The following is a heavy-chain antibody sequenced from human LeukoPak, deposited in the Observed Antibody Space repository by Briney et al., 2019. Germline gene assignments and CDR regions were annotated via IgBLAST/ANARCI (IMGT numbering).Heavy chain of an antibody. D-gene: IGHD3-9*01. V-gene: IGHV3-7*01. CDR1: GFTFSRFW. J-gene: IGHJ4*02. Sequence: PGGSLRLSCAASGFTFSRFWMSWVRQAPGKGLEWVANIKQDGSEKYYVDSVKGRFTFSRDNAKNSLYLQMNSLRAEDTGVYYCARVTLTGYYAFDYWGQGTLVTVSS. CDR3: ARVTLTGYYAFDY. CDR2: IKQDGSEK.